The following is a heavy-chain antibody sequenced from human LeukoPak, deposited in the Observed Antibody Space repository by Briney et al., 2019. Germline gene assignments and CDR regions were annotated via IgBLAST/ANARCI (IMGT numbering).Heavy chain of an antibody. Sequence: SVKVSCKASGGTFSSYAISWVRQAPGQGLEWMGGIIPIFATANYAQKFQGRVTITADESTSTAYMELSSLRAEDTAVYYCARLCWGNQLAGFDSWGQGTLVTVSS. J-gene: IGHJ4*02. CDR3: ARLCWGNQLAGFDS. CDR2: IIPIFATA. CDR1: GGTFSSYA. D-gene: IGHD3-10*02. V-gene: IGHV1-69*13.